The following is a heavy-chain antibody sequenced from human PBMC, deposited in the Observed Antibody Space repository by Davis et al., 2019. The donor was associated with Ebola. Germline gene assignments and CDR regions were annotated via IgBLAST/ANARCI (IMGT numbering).Heavy chain of an antibody. CDR2: IKQDGSEK. V-gene: IGHV3-7*01. D-gene: IGHD3-10*01. J-gene: IGHJ4*02. CDR3: ASQRTGDFDY. CDR1: GFTFSSYA. Sequence: GESLKISCAASGFTFSSYAMNWVRQAPGKGLEWVANIKQDGSEKYYVDSVKGRFTISRDNAKNSLYLQMNSLRAEDTAVYYCASQRTGDFDYWGQGTLVTVSS.